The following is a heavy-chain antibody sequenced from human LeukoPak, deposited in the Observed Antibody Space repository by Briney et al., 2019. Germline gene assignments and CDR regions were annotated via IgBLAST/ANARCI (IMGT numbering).Heavy chain of an antibody. D-gene: IGHD4-17*01. CDR3: ASRVYGDYGG. J-gene: IGHJ4*02. CDR2: IYSGGST. V-gene: IGHV3-53*01. CDR1: GFTVSSNY. Sequence: SGGSLRLSCAASGFTVSSNYMSWVRQAPGKGLEWVSVIYSGGSTYYADSVKGRFTISRDNSKNTLYLQMNSLGAEDTAVYYCASRVYGDYGGWGQGTLVTVSS.